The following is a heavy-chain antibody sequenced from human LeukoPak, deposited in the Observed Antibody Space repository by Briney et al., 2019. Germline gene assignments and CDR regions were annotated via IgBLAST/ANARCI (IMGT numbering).Heavy chain of an antibody. D-gene: IGHD4-17*01. CDR3: ARSSGGDTTFDY. CDR1: GGSISSSSYY. V-gene: IGHV4-39*01. J-gene: IGHJ4*02. Sequence: SETLSLTCTVSGGSISSSSYYWGWIRQPPGKGLEWIGSIYYSGSTYYNPSLKSRVTISVDTSKNQFSLKLSSVTAAGTAVYYCARSSGGDTTFDYWGQGTLVTVSS. CDR2: IYYSGST.